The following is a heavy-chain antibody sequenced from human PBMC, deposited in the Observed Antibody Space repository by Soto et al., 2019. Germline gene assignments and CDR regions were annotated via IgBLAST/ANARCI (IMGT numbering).Heavy chain of an antibody. J-gene: IGHJ4*02. CDR3: TRAISGGPFDY. CDR2: ISRSSDHM. V-gene: IGHV3-21*01. Sequence: EVQLVESGGGLVKPGGSLRLSCAASGFIFSTYSMNWVRQTPGKGLEWVSSISRSSDHMYYADSVRGRFTISRDNAKNSLCLQMNSLRAEDTAVYYCTRAISGGPFDYWVQGALVTVSS. CDR1: GFIFSTYS. D-gene: IGHD2-15*01.